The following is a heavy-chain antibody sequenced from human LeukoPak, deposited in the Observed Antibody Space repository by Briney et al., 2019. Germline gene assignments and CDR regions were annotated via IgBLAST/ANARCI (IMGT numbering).Heavy chain of an antibody. D-gene: IGHD3-3*01. Sequence: SVKVSCKASGCTFITHGSRWLGQAPGQGLAWMGRIIPIFVTINYAQKFQGRVTITADKSTSTVHMDLSSLRSEDTAVYYCARGFGVEYYYYMDVWDEGTTVIVSS. V-gene: IGHV1-69*06. CDR3: ARGFGVEYYYYMDV. J-gene: IGHJ6*03. CDR1: GCTFITHG. CDR2: IIPIFVTI.